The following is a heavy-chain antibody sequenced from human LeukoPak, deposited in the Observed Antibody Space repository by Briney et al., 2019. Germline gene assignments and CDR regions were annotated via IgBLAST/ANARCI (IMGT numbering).Heavy chain of an antibody. CDR1: GYTFTSYG. D-gene: IGHD5-18*01. CDR3: ARVDTAMVTIDY. V-gene: IGHV1-18*01. Sequence: GASVKVSCKASGYTFTSYGISWVRQAPGQGLEWMGWISAYNGNTNYAQKLQGRVTMTTDTSTRTAYMELRSPRSDDTAVYYCARVDTAMVTIDYWGQGTLVTVSS. CDR2: ISAYNGNT. J-gene: IGHJ4*02.